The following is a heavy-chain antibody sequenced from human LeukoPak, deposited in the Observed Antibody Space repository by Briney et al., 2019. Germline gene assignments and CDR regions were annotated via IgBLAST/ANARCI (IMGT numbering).Heavy chain of an antibody. V-gene: IGHV5-51*01. J-gene: IGHJ4*02. CDR1: GYSFTSYW. Sequence: GESLKISCKGSGYSFTSYWIGWVRQLPGKGLEWMGIIYPGDSDTRYSPSFQGQVTTSADKSISTAYLQWSSLKASDTAMYYCARLKYSGSYLDYFDYWGQGTLVTVSS. CDR3: ARLKYSGSYLDYFDY. CDR2: IYPGDSDT. D-gene: IGHD1-26*01.